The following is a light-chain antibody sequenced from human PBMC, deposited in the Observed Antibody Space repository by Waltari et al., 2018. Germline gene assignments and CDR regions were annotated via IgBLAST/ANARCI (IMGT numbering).Light chain of an antibody. Sequence: QSALTQPRSVSGSPGQSVTTSCTGTSSSVGSFDYASWYQHHPGKAPKLLIYDVAKRPSGVPHRFSGSKSGNTASLTITGLQTEDEADYYCCSYTGTNTFVLGTGTAITVL. J-gene: IGLJ1*01. CDR2: DVA. CDR1: SSSVGSFDY. CDR3: CSYTGTNTFV. V-gene: IGLV2-11*01.